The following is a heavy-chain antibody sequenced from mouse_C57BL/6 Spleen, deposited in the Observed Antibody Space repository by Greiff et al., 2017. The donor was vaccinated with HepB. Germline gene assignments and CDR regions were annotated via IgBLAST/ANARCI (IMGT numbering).Heavy chain of an antibody. CDR2: IDPETGGT. Sequence: QVQLKESGAELVRPGASVTLSCKASGYTFTDYEMHWVKQTPVHGLEWIGAIDPETGGTAYNQKFKGKAILTADKSSSTAYMELRSLTSEDSAVYYCTRVITTVPYFDVWGTGTTVTVSS. V-gene: IGHV1-15*01. CDR3: TRVITTVPYFDV. CDR1: GYTFTDYE. J-gene: IGHJ1*03. D-gene: IGHD1-1*01.